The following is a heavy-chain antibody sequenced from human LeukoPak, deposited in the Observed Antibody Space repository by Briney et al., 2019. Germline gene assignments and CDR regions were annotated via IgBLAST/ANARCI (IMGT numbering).Heavy chain of an antibody. CDR2: IYSGGST. J-gene: IGHJ3*02. CDR3: AKYSHSSGYVGAFDI. V-gene: IGHV3-53*05. Sequence: PGESLRLSCAASGFIVSSNYRSWVRQAPGKGLEWVSVIYSGGSTYCADSVKGRFTISRDNAKKSLYLQMNSLRAEEMALYYCAKYSHSSGYVGAFDIWGQGTMVTVSS. D-gene: IGHD3-22*01. CDR1: GFIVSSNY.